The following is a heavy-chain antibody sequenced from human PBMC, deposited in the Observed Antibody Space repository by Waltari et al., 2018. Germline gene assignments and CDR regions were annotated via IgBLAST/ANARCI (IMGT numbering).Heavy chain of an antibody. CDR3: ARALCTTSTCLFVSGFDP. J-gene: IGHJ5*02. V-gene: IGHV4-39*01. CDR1: NVSISSGAFY. CDR2: VDYRGGA. Sequence: QVHLQESGPGLVQPSEPLSLTCTVSNVSISSGAFYWGWVRQPPGKGLAWIGTVDYRGGAYYNPSLDGRVAIAIDTSKDQFSLPLTSVTAADTGVYYCARALCTTSTCLFVSGFDPWGQGILVTVST.